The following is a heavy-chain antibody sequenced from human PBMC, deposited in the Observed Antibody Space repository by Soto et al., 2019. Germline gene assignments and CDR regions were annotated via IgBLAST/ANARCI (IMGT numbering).Heavy chain of an antibody. V-gene: IGHV3-74*01. CDR1: GFTFSGYR. Sequence: RRLSCAASGFTFSGYRMHWVRQAPGKGLVWVSRINSDGSSTDYADSVRGRFTISRDNAKNTLHLQMDSLRAEDTAVYYCARTNYHFDLWGQGTPVTVSS. CDR3: ARTNYHFDL. J-gene: IGHJ4*02. D-gene: IGHD3-10*01. CDR2: INSDGSST.